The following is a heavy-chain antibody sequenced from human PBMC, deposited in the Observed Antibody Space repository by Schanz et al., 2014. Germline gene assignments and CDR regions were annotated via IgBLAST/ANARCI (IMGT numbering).Heavy chain of an antibody. D-gene: IGHD2-21*01. CDR2: LYINAGST. V-gene: IGHV3-53*01. CDR1: GFSVSTNY. J-gene: IGHJ3*01. CDR3: ARDEGRDGYNLAFDV. Sequence: VQLVESGGGVVQPGRSLRLSCAVSGFSVSTNYMSWARQAPGKGLEWISFLYINAGSTRYADSVKGRFFISRDSSKNTLFLQMNSLRADDTAIYFCARDEGRDGYNLAFDVWGQGTLVTVSS.